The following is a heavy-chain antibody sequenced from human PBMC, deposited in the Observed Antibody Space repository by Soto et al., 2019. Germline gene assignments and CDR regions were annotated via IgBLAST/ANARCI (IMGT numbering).Heavy chain of an antibody. CDR3: AKGRNGVNTDLDC. J-gene: IGHJ4*02. D-gene: IGHD4-17*01. CDR1: GFTFSSYA. CDR2: ISAGGGGT. V-gene: IGHV3-23*01. Sequence: EVQLLESGGGLVQPGGSLRLSCAASGFTFSSYAMSWVRQAPGKGLEWVSTISAGGGGTYYAGSVKGRFTISRDDSENTLYLQMNSLRAEDTAVYYCAKGRNGVNTDLDCWGQGTLVTVSS.